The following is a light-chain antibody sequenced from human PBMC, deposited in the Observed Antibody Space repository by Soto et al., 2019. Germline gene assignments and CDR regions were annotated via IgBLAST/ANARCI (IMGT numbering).Light chain of an antibody. CDR2: GAS. V-gene: IGKV3-15*01. J-gene: IGKJ2*01. CDR3: QHYNDWGT. Sequence: EIVMTQSPATLSVSPGERATLSCRASQSVNSNLAWYQQKPGQAPRLLIYGASTRATGIPARFSGSGFGTEFTLTISSLQSEGFVTYYCQHYNDWGTFGQGTKLEIK. CDR1: QSVNSN.